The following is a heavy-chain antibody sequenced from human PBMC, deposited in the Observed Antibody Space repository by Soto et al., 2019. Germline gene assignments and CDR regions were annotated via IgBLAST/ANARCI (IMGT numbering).Heavy chain of an antibody. Sequence: GESLKISCKGSGYSFASYWIGWVRQMPGKGLEWMGIIYPGDSDTRYSPSFQGQVPFSADKSISTAYLQWTSLKASDTAMYYCARWEVVPAATPRNYYYGMDVWGQGTTVTVSS. CDR2: IYPGDSDT. J-gene: IGHJ6*02. CDR1: GYSFASYW. V-gene: IGHV5-51*01. D-gene: IGHD2-2*01. CDR3: ARWEVVPAATPRNYYYGMDV.